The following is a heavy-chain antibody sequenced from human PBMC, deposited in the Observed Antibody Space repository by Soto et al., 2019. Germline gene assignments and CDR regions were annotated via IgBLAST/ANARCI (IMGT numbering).Heavy chain of an antibody. Sequence: VSVKVSCKASGYTFTSYGISWVRQAPGQGLEWMGWISAHNGNTNYAQKLQGIATMTTDTSTSTAYMELRSLRSDDTAVYYCASSGLQNYAFHEGAFDIWGQGTMVTVSS. D-gene: IGHD3-3*01. J-gene: IGHJ3*02. CDR3: ASSGLQNYAFHEGAFDI. CDR1: GYTFTSYG. CDR2: ISAHNGNT. V-gene: IGHV1-18*01.